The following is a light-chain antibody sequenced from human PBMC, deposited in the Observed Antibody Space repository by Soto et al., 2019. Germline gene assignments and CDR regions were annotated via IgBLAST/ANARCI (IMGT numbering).Light chain of an antibody. CDR3: CSYTSSHTRV. V-gene: IGLV2-14*01. J-gene: IGLJ1*01. Sequence: QSVLTQPASVSGSPGQSITISCTGTSSDVGGYDFVSWYQHHPGKAPKLMIYDVNNRPSGLSDRFSGSKSGNTASLTISGLQTEDEGDYYCCSYTSSHTRVFGTGTKLTVL. CDR2: DVN. CDR1: SSDVGGYDF.